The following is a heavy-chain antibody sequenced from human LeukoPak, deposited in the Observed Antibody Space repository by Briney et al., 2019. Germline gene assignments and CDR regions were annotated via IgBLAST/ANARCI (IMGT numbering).Heavy chain of an antibody. CDR2: ISNNGDNT. J-gene: IGHJ4*02. D-gene: IGHD5-12*01. CDR1: GFTFSSYT. Sequence: GGSLRLSCAASGFTFSSYTGYWVRQAPGKGLEYVSAISNNGDNTYYANSVKGRFTISRDNSKNTLYLQMNSLRAEDTAVYYCAKWTRRGYEIDFDYWGQGTLVTVSS. V-gene: IGHV3-64*01. CDR3: AKWTRRGYEIDFDY.